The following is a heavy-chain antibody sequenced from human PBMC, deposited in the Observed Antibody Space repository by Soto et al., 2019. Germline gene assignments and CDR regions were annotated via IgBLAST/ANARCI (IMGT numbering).Heavy chain of an antibody. CDR3: ATVGLGYCTNGVCYGPFDI. D-gene: IGHD2-8*01. CDR1: GYTLTELS. CDR2: FDPEDGET. Sequence: QVQLVQSGAEVKKPGASVKVSCKVSGYTLTELSMHWVRQAPGKGLEWMGGFDPEDGETIYAQKFQGRVTMTEDTSTDTGYMELSSLRSEDTAVYYCATVGLGYCTNGVCYGPFDIWGQGTMVTVSS. V-gene: IGHV1-24*01. J-gene: IGHJ3*02.